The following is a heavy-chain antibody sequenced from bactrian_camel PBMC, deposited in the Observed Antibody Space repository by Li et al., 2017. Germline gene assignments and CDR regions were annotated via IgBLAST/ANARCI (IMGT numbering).Heavy chain of an antibody. CDR1: SSVYC. D-gene: IGHD7*01. V-gene: IGHV3S53*01. CDR2: IDNSGSI. Sequence: HVQLVESGGGEVQAGGSLKLTCVTSSSVYCVGWFRHPPGKREMREAVATIDNSGSIRYADSVKGRFTISRDNAKNMVYLQMNALKSEDTAVYYCATQEWTGHRYWGQGTQVTVS. J-gene: IGHJ4*01. CDR3: ATQEWTGHRY.